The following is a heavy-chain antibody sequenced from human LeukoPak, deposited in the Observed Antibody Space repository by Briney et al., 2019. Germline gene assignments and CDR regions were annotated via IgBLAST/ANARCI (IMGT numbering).Heavy chain of an antibody. CDR1: GFGFSTYA. CDR3: AKSGNAWYFFDS. Sequence: PGGSLRLSCAASGFGFSTYAMNWVRQAPGKGLEWVSGIRGSGTSTYYADSVKGRFTISRDNSENTLYLQMNSLRSDDAVVYYCAKSGNAWYFFDSWGQGTLVTVSS. J-gene: IGHJ4*02. D-gene: IGHD6-19*01. CDR2: IRGSGTST. V-gene: IGHV3-23*01.